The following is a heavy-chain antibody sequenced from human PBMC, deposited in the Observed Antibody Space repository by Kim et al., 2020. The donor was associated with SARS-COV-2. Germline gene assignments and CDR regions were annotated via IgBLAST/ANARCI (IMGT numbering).Heavy chain of an antibody. Sequence: NYNPSLKSRVTMSLDTSKNQFSLKLSSVTAADTAVYYCARMTRGEKNFDYWGQGTLVIVSS. V-gene: IGHV4-4*07. D-gene: IGHD3-10*01. J-gene: IGHJ4*02. CDR3: ARMTRGEKNFDY.